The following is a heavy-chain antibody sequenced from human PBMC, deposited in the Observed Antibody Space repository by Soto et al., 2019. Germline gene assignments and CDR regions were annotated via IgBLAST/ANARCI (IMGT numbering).Heavy chain of an antibody. Sequence: QVQLVQSGGEVRKPGASVTVSCKASGYTFTSYGISWVRQAPGQGLDWMGWISGYNGKTNYAQKVQDRVTMTTDTSTSTVSLEVKRLRVDDTSVYYCARECAVHYDYHGIDVWGQGTTVTVSS. CDR3: ARECAVHYDYHGIDV. CDR2: ISGYNGKT. CDR1: GYTFTSYG. D-gene: IGHD3-16*01. V-gene: IGHV1-18*01. J-gene: IGHJ6*02.